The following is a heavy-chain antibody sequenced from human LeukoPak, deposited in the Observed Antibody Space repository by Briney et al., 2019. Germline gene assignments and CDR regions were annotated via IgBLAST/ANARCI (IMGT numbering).Heavy chain of an antibody. J-gene: IGHJ4*02. CDR2: TNPSTGGT. Sequence: ASVKVSCKTSGYTFTGSYLHWVRQVPGQGLEWMGWTNPSTGGTKSAQQFEGRVTMTRDTSNTTGYLELRSLRLDDTATYYCAGGGAFWSITTCHEFDHWGQGTLVIVSS. CDR3: AGGGAFWSITTCHEFDH. D-gene: IGHD2-2*01. V-gene: IGHV1-2*02. CDR1: GYTFTGSY.